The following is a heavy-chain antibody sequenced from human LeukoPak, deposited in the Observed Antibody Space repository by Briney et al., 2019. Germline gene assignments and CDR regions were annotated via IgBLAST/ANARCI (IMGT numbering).Heavy chain of an antibody. CDR3: ARGESTTTFDY. V-gene: IGHV1-18*01. Sequence: GASVKVSCKASGYTFTDFGISWVRQAPGQGLEWMGWSSAYNGDTKYAQKFQGRVTMTTDISTSTAYMELRSLRSDDTAVFYRARGESTTTFDYWGQGTLVTVSS. J-gene: IGHJ4*02. CDR1: GYTFTDFG. CDR2: SSAYNGDT. D-gene: IGHD1-14*01.